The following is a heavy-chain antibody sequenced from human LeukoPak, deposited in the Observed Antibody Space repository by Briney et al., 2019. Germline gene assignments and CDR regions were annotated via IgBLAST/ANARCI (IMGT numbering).Heavy chain of an antibody. CDR1: GGTFSSYA. D-gene: IGHD3-22*01. J-gene: IGHJ5*02. CDR2: IIPIFGTA. V-gene: IGHV1-69*01. CDR3: ASAGYYYDSSGYYDNNWFDP. Sequence: GASVEVSCKASGGTFSSYAISWVRQAPGQGLEWMGGIIPIFGTANYAQKFQGRVTITADESTSTAYMELSSLRSEDTAVYYCASAGYYYDSSGYYDNNWFDPWGQGTLVTVSS.